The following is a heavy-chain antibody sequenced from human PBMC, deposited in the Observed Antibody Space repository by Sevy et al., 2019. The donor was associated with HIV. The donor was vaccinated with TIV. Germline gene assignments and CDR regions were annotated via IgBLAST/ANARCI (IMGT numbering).Heavy chain of an antibody. Sequence: ASVKVSCKTTGYIFSDYNMHWVRQAPGQGLEWMALINPNSGVTIYAHHFRGRVSVTRDTSMSTAYMELSGLTSDDTAVYYCVREDINAPRTLLSFDIWGQGTMVTVSS. D-gene: IGHD3-3*01. CDR3: VREDINAPRTLLSFDI. CDR2: INPNSGVT. CDR1: GYIFSDYN. V-gene: IGHV1-2*06. J-gene: IGHJ3*02.